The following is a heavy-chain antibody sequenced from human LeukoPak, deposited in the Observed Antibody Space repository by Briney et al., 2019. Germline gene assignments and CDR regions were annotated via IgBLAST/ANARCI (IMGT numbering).Heavy chain of an antibody. CDR3: ARLRGCSGGSCYHPNFDS. CDR1: GGSITSYY. CDR2: IYYSGST. J-gene: IGHJ4*02. V-gene: IGHV4-59*08. Sequence: SETLSLTCTFSGGSITSYYWSWIRQPPGKGLEWIGYIYYSGSTNYNPSLKSRVTLSVDTSKNQFSLKLSSVTAADTAVYYCARLRGCSGGSCYHPNFDSWGQGTLVTVSS. D-gene: IGHD2-15*01.